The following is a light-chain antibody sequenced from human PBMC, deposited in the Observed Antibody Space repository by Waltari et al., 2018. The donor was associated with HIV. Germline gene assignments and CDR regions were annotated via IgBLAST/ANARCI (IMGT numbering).Light chain of an antibody. Sequence: QSALTQPPSASGSPGQSVTLSCTGTSSDVGGYNYVSWHQQPPGKAPQLMIYDVIRRPSGVPDRFSGSKSGNTASLTVSGLQPEDEADYYCSSHAGSKVVFGGGTRLTVL. CDR1: SSDVGGYNY. CDR2: DVI. CDR3: SSHAGSKVV. J-gene: IGLJ2*01. V-gene: IGLV2-8*01.